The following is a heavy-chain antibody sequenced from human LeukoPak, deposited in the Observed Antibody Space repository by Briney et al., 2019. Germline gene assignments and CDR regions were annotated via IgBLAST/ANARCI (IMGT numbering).Heavy chain of an antibody. Sequence: SQTLSLTCALSGDSLSTNNAGWDWVRQSPSRGLEWLGRTYYSSNWYNDYAVSVKSRITINPDTSKNQFSLQLNSVTPEDTAVYYCSRGWLQQGFDYWGQGTLVTVSS. CDR2: TYYSSNWYN. V-gene: IGHV6-1*01. D-gene: IGHD5-24*01. CDR1: GDSLSTNNAG. J-gene: IGHJ4*02. CDR3: SRGWLQQGFDY.